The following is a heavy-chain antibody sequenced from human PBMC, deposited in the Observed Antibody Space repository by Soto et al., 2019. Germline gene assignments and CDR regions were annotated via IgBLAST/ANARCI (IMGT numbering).Heavy chain of an antibody. Sequence: PSXTLSLTCTVSGDSMSSYYWSWIRQPPGKGLEWIGYIYYSGSTNYNPSLKSRVTISVDTPKNQFSLKLTSVTAADTAVYYCARGVATIGPWGQGTLVTVSS. D-gene: IGHD5-12*01. CDR1: GDSMSSYY. V-gene: IGHV4-59*01. J-gene: IGHJ5*02. CDR2: IYYSGST. CDR3: ARGVATIGP.